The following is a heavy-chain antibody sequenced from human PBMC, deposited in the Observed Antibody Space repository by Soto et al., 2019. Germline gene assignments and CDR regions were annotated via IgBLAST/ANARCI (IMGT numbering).Heavy chain of an antibody. V-gene: IGHV1-18*01. CDR3: ARVGLLSGDYFDY. Sequence: ASVKVSCKASGYTFTSYGISWVRQAPGQGLEWMGWISAYNGNTNYAQKLQGRVTMTTDTSTSTVYMELRSLRSDDTAVYYCARVGLLSGDYFDYGGQGTLVTVSS. CDR1: GYTFTSYG. CDR2: ISAYNGNT. J-gene: IGHJ4*02. D-gene: IGHD1-26*01.